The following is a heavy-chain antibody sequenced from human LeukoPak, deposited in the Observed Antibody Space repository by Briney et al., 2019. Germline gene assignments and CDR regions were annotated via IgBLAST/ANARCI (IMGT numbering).Heavy chain of an antibody. CDR3: AKDGVWFGELLQPTLGTLSDY. V-gene: IGHV3-66*02. CDR2: IYSGGST. CDR1: GFTFSDYY. J-gene: IGHJ4*02. Sequence: GGSLRLSCAASGFTFSDYYMSWVRQAPGKGLEWVSVIYSGGSTYYADSVKGRFTISRDNSKNTLYLQMNSLRAEDTAVYYCAKDGVWFGELLQPTLGTLSDYWGQGTLVTVSS. D-gene: IGHD3-10*01.